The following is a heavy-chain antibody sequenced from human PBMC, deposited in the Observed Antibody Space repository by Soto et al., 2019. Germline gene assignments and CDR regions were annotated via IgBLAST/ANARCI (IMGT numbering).Heavy chain of an antibody. V-gene: IGHV1-18*01. CDR3: ARLGYCSSTSCYVSRALY. Sequence: GASVKASCKASGYTFTSYGISWVRQAPGQGLEWMGWISAYNGNTNYAQKLQGRVTMTTDTSTSTAYMELRSLRSDDTAVYYCARLGYCSSTSCYVSRALYWGQGTLVTVSS. CDR2: ISAYNGNT. CDR1: GYTFTSYG. J-gene: IGHJ4*02. D-gene: IGHD2-2*01.